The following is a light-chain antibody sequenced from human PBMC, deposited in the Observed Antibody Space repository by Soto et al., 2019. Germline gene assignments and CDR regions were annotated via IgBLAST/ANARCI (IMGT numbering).Light chain of an antibody. V-gene: IGKV1-39*01. CDR2: AAS. J-gene: IGKJ1*01. Sequence: DIQMTQSPSSLSASVEDRVIITCRASQSISNHLNWYQQKPGKAPKLLIFAASSLQSGVPSRFSGSRSWPDFTLTIRSLQPEDFATYYCQQSYSSPPTFDQGTKVEIK. CDR3: QQSYSSPPT. CDR1: QSISNH.